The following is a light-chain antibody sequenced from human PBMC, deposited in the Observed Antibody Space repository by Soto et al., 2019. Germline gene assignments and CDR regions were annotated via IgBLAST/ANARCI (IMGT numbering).Light chain of an antibody. CDR3: QVWDSGSAHVV. Sequence: SSELTQPLSVSVAPGKTASISWGGTNIGSKGVHWYQQKPGQAPVLVIFSDTDLPPVVPERFSGSNSANLATLTISRVEAGDEADYYCQVWDSGSAHVVFGGGTKVTVL. J-gene: IGLJ2*01. V-gene: IGLV3-21*04. CDR2: SDT. CDR1: NIGSKG.